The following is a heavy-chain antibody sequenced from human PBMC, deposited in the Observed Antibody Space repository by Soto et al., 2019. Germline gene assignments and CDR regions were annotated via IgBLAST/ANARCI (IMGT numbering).Heavy chain of an antibody. D-gene: IGHD2-2*01. CDR2: INTGGGST. J-gene: IGHJ6*01. Sequence: PRGSLRLPGAASGLTFNNYCMNWGRQAPGKGLEWVSAINTGGGSTNYADSVKGRFTISRDNAKNSLYLQMNSLRAEDTAVYYCAREGMYQNYYYYGMD. CDR1: GLTFNNYC. CDR3: AREGMYQNYYYYGMD. V-gene: IGHV3-23*01.